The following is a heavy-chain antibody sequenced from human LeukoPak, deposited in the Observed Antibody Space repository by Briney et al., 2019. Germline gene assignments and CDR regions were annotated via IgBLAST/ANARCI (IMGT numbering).Heavy chain of an antibody. D-gene: IGHD2-15*01. CDR2: INPNSGGT. CDR1: GYTFTGYY. CDR3: ARSGYCSGGSCSYYFDY. J-gene: IGHJ4*02. V-gene: IGHV1-2*04. Sequence: GASVKVSCKASGYTFTGYYMHWVRQAPRQGLEWMGWINPNSGGTNYALKFQGWVTMTRDTSISTAYMELSRLRSDDTAVYYCARSGYCSGGSCSYYFDYWGQGTLVTVSS.